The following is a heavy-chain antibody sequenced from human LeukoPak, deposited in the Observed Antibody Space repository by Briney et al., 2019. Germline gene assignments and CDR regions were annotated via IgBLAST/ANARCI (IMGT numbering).Heavy chain of an antibody. CDR2: IYYSGST. Sequence: PSETLSLTCTVSGGSISGSSYYWSWIRQPPGKGLEWIGYIYYSGSTNYNPSLKSRVTISVDTSKNQFSLKLSSVTAADTAVYYCARGLVDFWSGTLNWFDPWGQGTLVTVSS. CDR3: ARGLVDFWSGTLNWFDP. J-gene: IGHJ5*02. V-gene: IGHV4-61*01. D-gene: IGHD3-3*01. CDR1: GGSISGSSYY.